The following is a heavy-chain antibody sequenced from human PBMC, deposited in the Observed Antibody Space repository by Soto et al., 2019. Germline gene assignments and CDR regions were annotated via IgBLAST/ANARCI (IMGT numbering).Heavy chain of an antibody. CDR2: INHSGST. CDR1: GGSFSGYY. V-gene: IGHV4-34*01. J-gene: IGHJ4*02. D-gene: IGHD6-13*01. CDR3: ARGQGIAAAGTIDY. Sequence: SETLSLTCAVYGGSFSGYYWSWIRQPPGKGLEWIGEINHSGSTNYNPSLKSRVTISVDTSKNQFSLKLSSVTAADTAVYYCARGQGIAAAGTIDYWGQGTLVTVPQ.